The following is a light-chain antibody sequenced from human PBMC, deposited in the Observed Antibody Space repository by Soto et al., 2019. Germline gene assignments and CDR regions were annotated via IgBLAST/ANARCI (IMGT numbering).Light chain of an antibody. J-gene: IGKJ2*01. CDR1: QSINNN. CDR3: QQYNNWPYT. CDR2: GAS. V-gene: IGKV3-15*01. Sequence: ERVMTQSPATLSVSPGEGATLSCRASQSINNNLAWFQQKPGQAPRLLIYGASTRATGIPARFSGSGSGTEFTLTIRSLQSEDFVVYYCQQYNNWPYTFGQGTKLEIK.